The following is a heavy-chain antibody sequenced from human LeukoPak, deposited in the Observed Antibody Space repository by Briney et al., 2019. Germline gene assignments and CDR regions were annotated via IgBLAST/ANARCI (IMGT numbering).Heavy chain of an antibody. CDR2: INSDSSHI. CDR3: ARDYSGLSGLKDY. Sequence: GGSLRLSCAASGFTFSIYSINWVRQAPGKGLEWVSSINSDSSHIYYRDSLEGRFTLSRDNAKKSVYLQMDSLRAEDTAVYYCARDYSGLSGLKDYWGQGTLVTVSS. D-gene: IGHD3-10*01. V-gene: IGHV3-21*01. J-gene: IGHJ4*02. CDR1: GFTFSIYS.